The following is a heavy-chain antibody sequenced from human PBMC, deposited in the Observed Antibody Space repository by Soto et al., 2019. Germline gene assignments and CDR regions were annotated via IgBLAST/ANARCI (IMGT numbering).Heavy chain of an antibody. Sequence: APETLSLTCTVSGGSVNSGGYYWSWIRHPPGKGLEWIGFIFYNGGTSYNPSLGSRVTISADTSKTLFSLNLNFVTAADTAVYYCARGDHGPRRFYFDTWGQGTLVTVSS. CDR1: GGSVNSGGYY. D-gene: IGHD2-8*01. J-gene: IGHJ4*02. V-gene: IGHV4-61*03. CDR2: IFYNGGT. CDR3: ARGDHGPRRFYFDT.